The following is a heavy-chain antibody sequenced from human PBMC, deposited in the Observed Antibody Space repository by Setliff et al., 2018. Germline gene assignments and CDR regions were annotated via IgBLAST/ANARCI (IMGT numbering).Heavy chain of an antibody. V-gene: IGHV1-8*03. J-gene: IGHJ5*02. CDR1: GYTFTSYD. D-gene: IGHD5-18*01. CDR3: ARARGGYSYDYRFDP. Sequence: ASVKVSCKASGYTFTSYDINWVRQATGQGLEWMGWMNPNSGNTGYAQKFQGRVTITRNTSISTAYMELGSLRSEDTAVYYCARARGGYSYDYRFDPWGQGTLVTVSS. CDR2: MNPNSGNT.